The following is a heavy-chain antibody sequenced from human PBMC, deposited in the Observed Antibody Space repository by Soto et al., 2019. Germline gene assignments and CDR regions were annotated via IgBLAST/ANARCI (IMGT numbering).Heavy chain of an antibody. V-gene: IGHV1-69*01. Sequence: QVQLVQSGAEVKKPGSSVKVSCKAPGGTFSSYAISWVRQAPGQGLEWMGGSIPISGTANYAEKFQGRVTITADESTTTAYTELSSLRSEDTAVYYCARAHCSSTSLEIDYYYYYGMDVWGQGTTVTVSS. CDR1: GGTFSSYA. J-gene: IGHJ6*02. CDR2: SIPISGTA. CDR3: ARAHCSSTSLEIDYYYYYGMDV. D-gene: IGHD2-2*01.